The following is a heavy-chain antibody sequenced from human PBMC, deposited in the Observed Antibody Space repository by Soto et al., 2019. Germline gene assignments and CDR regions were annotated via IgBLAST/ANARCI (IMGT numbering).Heavy chain of an antibody. V-gene: IGHV1-2*02. CDR2: ITPPNGDP. Sequence: SVKVSCKASGYTFTGYYIHWVRQAPGQGLEWMGWITPPNGDPHYAQKFPGRVTMTTDTSTSTAYMELRSLRFDDTAVYYCARDHPSIYSRPYYYYGMDVWGQGTTVTVSS. CDR3: ARDHPSIYSRPYYYYGMDV. CDR1: GYTFTGYY. J-gene: IGHJ6*02. D-gene: IGHD6-13*01.